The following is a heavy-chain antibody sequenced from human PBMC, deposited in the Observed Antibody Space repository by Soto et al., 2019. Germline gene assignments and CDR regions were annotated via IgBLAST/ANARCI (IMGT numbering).Heavy chain of an antibody. Sequence: QVQLQESGPGLVKPSGTLSLTCAVFGGSISNSNWWTWVRQPPGKGLDWIGEIFHSGSTKYNSSLMGRVTISVDKANHLFSLKLSSVTSADTSVYYCAHRPIVGAAIWGQGTLVTVSS. V-gene: IGHV4-4*02. CDR2: IFHSGST. CDR3: AHRPIVGAAI. J-gene: IGHJ4*02. CDR1: GGSISNSNW. D-gene: IGHD1-26*01.